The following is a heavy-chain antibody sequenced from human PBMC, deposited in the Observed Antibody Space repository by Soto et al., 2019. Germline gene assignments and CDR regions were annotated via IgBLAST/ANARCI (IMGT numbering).Heavy chain of an antibody. Sequence: SETLSLTCRVSDGSMNSDSSYWGWIRQPPWKGLEWIGVINHSGSTYHNLSLKGRVTMSVDASRNQFSLKLTSMTAADTAVYYCARLGGYVSVGYYYLWDSWGQGXLITVYS. CDR2: INHSGST. CDR3: ARLGGYVSVGYYYLWDS. J-gene: IGHJ4*02. D-gene: IGHD3-22*01. CDR1: DGSMNSDSSY. V-gene: IGHV4-39*01.